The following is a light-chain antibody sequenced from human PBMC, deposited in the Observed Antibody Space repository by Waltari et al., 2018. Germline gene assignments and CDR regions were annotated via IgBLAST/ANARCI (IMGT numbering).Light chain of an antibody. CDR2: AAT. CDR3: LQHNSYPYS. J-gene: IGKJ2*03. V-gene: IGKV1-17*01. CDR1: QGISSY. Sequence: DIQMTQSPSSLSASVGDPVTIPCRASQGISSYLNWFQQKPGKAPKLLIYAATTLQSGVPSRFSGSGSGTEFTLTISSLQPEDFAAYYCLQHNSYPYSFGQGTKVEIK.